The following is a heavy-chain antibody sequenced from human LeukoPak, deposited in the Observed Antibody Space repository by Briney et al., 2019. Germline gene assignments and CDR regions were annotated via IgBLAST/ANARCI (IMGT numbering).Heavy chain of an antibody. CDR3: ATGGGWQPTDYGDSVY. V-gene: IGHV1-18*01. CDR1: GYTFTNCG. J-gene: IGHJ4*02. CDR2: ISPYNGNT. Sequence: ASVKLSCKASGYTFTNCGITWVRQATGQGLEWMGWISPYNGNTNYAQKSQGRVTLTTDTSTSTAYIDVRSLRSDDTAVYYWATGGGWQPTDYGDSVYWGQGTLVTVSS. D-gene: IGHD4-17*01.